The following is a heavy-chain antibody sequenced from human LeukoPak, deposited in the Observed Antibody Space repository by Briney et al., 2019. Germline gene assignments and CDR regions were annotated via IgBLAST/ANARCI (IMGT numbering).Heavy chain of an antibody. Sequence: PSETLSLTCAVYGGSFSGYYWSWIRQPPGKGLEWIGEINHSGSTNYNPSLKSRVTISVDTSKNQFSLKLSSVTAADTAVYYCARRRAAAGHWGQGTLVTVSS. V-gene: IGHV4-34*01. CDR3: ARRRAAAGH. J-gene: IGHJ4*02. CDR2: INHSGST. D-gene: IGHD6-13*01. CDR1: GGSFSGYY.